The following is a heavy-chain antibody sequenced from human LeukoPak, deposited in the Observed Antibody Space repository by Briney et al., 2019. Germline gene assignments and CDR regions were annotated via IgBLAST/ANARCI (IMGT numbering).Heavy chain of an antibody. D-gene: IGHD3-10*01. CDR1: GFPFGDFA. J-gene: IGHJ5*02. V-gene: IGHV3-9*01. CDR3: VKDGVGFGELSESWFDR. CDR2: ITWDSATV. Sequence: GGSLRLSCAASGFPFGDFAMHWVRQAPGKGLEWVSGITWDSATVDYVDSAKGRFTISRDNADNTLFLQMNSLRAEDTALYYCVKDGVGFGELSESWFDRWGQGTLVTVSS.